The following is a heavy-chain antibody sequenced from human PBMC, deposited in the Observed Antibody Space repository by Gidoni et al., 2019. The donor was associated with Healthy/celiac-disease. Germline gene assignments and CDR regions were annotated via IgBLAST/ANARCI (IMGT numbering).Heavy chain of an antibody. CDR1: GFSFSSYD. Sequence: EVQLVESGGGLVQLGGSMRLSCAASGFSFSSYDMHWVRQATGKGLEWVSAIGTAGDTYYPGSVKGRFTISRENAKNSLYLQMNSLRAGDTAVYYCARGYYDFWSGYRAWYFDLWGRGTLVTVSS. CDR2: IGTAGDT. D-gene: IGHD3-3*01. CDR3: ARGYYDFWSGYRAWYFDL. V-gene: IGHV3-13*01. J-gene: IGHJ2*01.